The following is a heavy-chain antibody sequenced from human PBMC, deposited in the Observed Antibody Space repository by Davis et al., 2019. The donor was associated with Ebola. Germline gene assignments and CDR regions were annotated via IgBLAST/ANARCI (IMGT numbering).Heavy chain of an antibody. CDR2: IKQDGSEK. CDR1: GFTFSSYW. CDR3: ARGTERGFDP. J-gene: IGHJ5*02. D-gene: IGHD1-14*01. V-gene: IGHV3-7*01. Sequence: GESLKISCAASGFTFSSYWMSWVRQAPGKGLEWVANIKQDGSEKYYVDSVKGRFTISRDNAKNSLYLQMNSLRAEDTAVYYCARGTERGFDPWGQGTLVTVSS.